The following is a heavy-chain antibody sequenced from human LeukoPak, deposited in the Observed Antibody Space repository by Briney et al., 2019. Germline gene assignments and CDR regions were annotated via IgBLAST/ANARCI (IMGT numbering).Heavy chain of an antibody. D-gene: IGHD2-15*01. CDR2: INSDGSST. J-gene: IGHJ4*02. CDR1: GFTFSSYW. Sequence: GGSLRLSCAASGFTFSSYWMHWVRQAPGKGLVWVSRINSDGSSTSYADSVRGRFSISRDNAKNTLYLRMNSLRAEDTAVYYCARAPVTSCRGAFCYPFDIWGQGTLVTVSS. CDR3: ARAPVTSCRGAFCYPFDI. V-gene: IGHV3-74*01.